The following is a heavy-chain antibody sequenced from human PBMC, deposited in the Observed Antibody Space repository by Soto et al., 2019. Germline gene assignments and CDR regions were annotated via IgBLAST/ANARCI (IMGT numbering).Heavy chain of an antibody. CDR1: GYTFTSYD. J-gene: IGHJ4*02. D-gene: IGHD3-16*01. Sequence: QVQLVQSGAEVKKPGASVKVSCKASGYTFTSYDINWERQATGQGLEWMGWMNPNSGNTAYAQKFQGRVTMTRNTSISTAYMELSSLRFEDTAVYYCARLKQDYAVAWGQGTLVTFSS. CDR3: ARLKQDYAVA. V-gene: IGHV1-8*01. CDR2: MNPNSGNT.